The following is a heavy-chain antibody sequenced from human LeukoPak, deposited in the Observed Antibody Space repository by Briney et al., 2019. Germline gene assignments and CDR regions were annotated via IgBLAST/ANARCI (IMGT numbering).Heavy chain of an antibody. V-gene: IGHV3-48*01. CDR3: ARGGYSRPDY. Sequence: GGSLRLSCAACEFIFSNYGMNWVRQAPGKGLEWVSYISSNSRTINYADSVRGRFTISRDNGKNSLYLQMNSLRVEDTAVYYCARGGYSRPDYWGQGTLVTVSS. CDR2: ISSNSRTI. CDR1: EFIFSNYG. D-gene: IGHD4-11*01. J-gene: IGHJ4*02.